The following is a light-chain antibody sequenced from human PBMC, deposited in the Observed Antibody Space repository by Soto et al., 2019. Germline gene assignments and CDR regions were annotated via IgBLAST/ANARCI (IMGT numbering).Light chain of an antibody. CDR1: QSISTY. V-gene: IGKV1-39*01. Sequence: DIQMTQSPSSLSASVRDRVTITCRASQSISTYLNWYQQKPGKVPKLLIYAAASLQSGVPSRFSADGSGTDFTLTISSLQPEDFATYYCLQSSSTPPFTFGPGTKVDIK. CDR2: AAA. J-gene: IGKJ3*01. CDR3: LQSSSTPPFT.